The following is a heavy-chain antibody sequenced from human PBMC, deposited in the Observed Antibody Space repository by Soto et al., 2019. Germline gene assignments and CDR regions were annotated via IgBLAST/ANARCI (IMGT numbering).Heavy chain of an antibody. V-gene: IGHV4-39*01. J-gene: IGHJ4*02. CDR1: GGSISSSSYY. CDR2: IYYSGST. D-gene: IGHD2-8*01. CDR3: ARIGYCTNGACQRQPSKDY. Sequence: PSETLSLTCTVSGGSISSSSYYWGWIRQPPGKGLEWIGSIYYSGSTYYNPSLKSRVTISVDTSKNQFSLKLSSVTAADTAVYYCARIGYCTNGACQRQPSKDYWGQGTLVTVSS.